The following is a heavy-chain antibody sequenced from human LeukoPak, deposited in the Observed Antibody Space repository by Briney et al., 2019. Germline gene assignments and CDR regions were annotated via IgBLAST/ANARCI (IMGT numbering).Heavy chain of an antibody. CDR1: GFSFSSFC. V-gene: IGHV3-23*01. D-gene: IGHD3-10*01. CDR3: PKFNGHPTTNYYMDV. CDR2: IVDTGGAT. Sequence: GGSLRLSCAASGFSFSSFCMTWVRQAPGKGLEWVARIVDTGGATYYADSVKGRFTISRDNSKNKLFVQMNSIRAEDTAVYYCPKFNGHPTTNYYMDVWGEGTTVTVSS. J-gene: IGHJ6*01.